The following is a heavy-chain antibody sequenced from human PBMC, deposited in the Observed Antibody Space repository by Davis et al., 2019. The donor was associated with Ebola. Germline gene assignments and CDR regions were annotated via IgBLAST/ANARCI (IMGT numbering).Heavy chain of an antibody. V-gene: IGHV3-13*01. Sequence: GGSLRLSCAASGFTFSSYDMHWVRHATGKGLEWVSAIGTAGDTYYPGSVKGRFTISRENAKNSLYLQMNRLRAGDTAVYYCARGADFWSGYSAADAFDIWGQGTMVTVSS. CDR3: ARGADFWSGYSAADAFDI. J-gene: IGHJ3*02. CDR2: IGTAGDT. D-gene: IGHD3-3*01. CDR1: GFTFSSYD.